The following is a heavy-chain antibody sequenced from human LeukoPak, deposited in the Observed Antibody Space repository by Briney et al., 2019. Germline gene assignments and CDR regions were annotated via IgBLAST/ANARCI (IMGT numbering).Heavy chain of an antibody. CDR2: IYTSGST. V-gene: IGHV4-4*07. Sequence: SETLSLTCTVSGGSISSQYWSWIRQPAGKGLEWIGRIYTSGSTNYNPSLKSRVTMSVDTSRNQFSLKLRSVTAADTAVYYCAREEGYCPFDNWGQGTLVTVSS. CDR3: AREEGYCPFDN. CDR1: GGSISSQY. J-gene: IGHJ4*02. D-gene: IGHD3-22*01.